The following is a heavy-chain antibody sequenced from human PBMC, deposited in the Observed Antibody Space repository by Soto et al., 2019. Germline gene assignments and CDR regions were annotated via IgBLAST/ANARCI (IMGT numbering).Heavy chain of an antibody. CDR3: ARDFDYYYYGMDV. CDR1: GFTFSSYG. J-gene: IGHJ6*02. Sequence: QVQLVESGGGVVQPGRSLRLSCAVSGFTFSSYGMHWVRQAPGKGLEWVAVIWYDGNKIYYGDSVKGRFTISRDNSKNTLYLQMNSQRAEDTAVYYCARDFDYYYYGMDVWGQGTTVTV. D-gene: IGHD3-3*01. V-gene: IGHV3-33*01. CDR2: IWYDGNKI.